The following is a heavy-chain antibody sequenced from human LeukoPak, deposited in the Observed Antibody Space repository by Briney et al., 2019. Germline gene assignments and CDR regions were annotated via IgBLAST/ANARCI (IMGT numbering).Heavy chain of an antibody. D-gene: IGHD1-26*01. CDR1: GGTFSSYA. CDR2: ISAYNGNT. V-gene: IGHV1-18*01. Sequence: ASVKVSCKASGGTFSSYAISWVRQAPGQGLEWMGWISAYNGNTNYAQKLQGRVTMTTDTSTSTAYMELRSLRSDDTAVYYCARLELVGATGYWGQGTLVTVSS. J-gene: IGHJ4*02. CDR3: ARLELVGATGY.